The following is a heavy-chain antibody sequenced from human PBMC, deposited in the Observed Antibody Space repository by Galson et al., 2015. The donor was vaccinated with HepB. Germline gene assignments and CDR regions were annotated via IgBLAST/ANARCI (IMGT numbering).Heavy chain of an antibody. J-gene: IGHJ4*02. D-gene: IGHD2-2*01. CDR1: GFTFSSYA. Sequence: SLRLSCAASGFTFSSYAMHWVRQAPGKGLEWVAVISYDGSNKYYADSVKGRFTISRDNSKNTLYLQMNSLRAEDTAVYYCARGTRFLGYCSSTSCSDLQGLIDYWGQGTLVTVSS. CDR2: ISYDGSNK. V-gene: IGHV3-30*04. CDR3: ARGTRFLGYCSSTSCSDLQGLIDY.